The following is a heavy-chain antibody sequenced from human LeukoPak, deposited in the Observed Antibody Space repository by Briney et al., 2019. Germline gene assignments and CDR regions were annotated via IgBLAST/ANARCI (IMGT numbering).Heavy chain of an antibody. CDR2: ISGSGGST. CDR1: GFTFSSYA. D-gene: IGHD2-2*02. Sequence: PGGSLRLSCAASGFTFSSYAMSWVRQAPGKGLEWVSAISGSGGSTYYADSVKGRFTISRDNSKNALFLQMNSLRAEDTAVYYCAKDRYQLLYGWFDPWGQGTLVTVSS. CDR3: AKDRYQLLYGWFDP. V-gene: IGHV3-23*01. J-gene: IGHJ5*02.